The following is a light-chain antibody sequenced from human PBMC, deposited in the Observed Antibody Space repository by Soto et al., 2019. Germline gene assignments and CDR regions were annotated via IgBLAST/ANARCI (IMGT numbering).Light chain of an antibody. CDR3: QQSHDWSLT. CDR1: QSVSSN. CDR2: GAF. J-gene: IGKJ1*01. Sequence: VMPPASVSRSFSSGERGALSCRASQSVSSNLAWYQQKPGKAPSLLISGAFTRATGIPARFSGTGSGTEFTLTISSLQSDDFALYYCQQSHDWSLTFAQGTKVDIK. V-gene: IGKV3-15*01.